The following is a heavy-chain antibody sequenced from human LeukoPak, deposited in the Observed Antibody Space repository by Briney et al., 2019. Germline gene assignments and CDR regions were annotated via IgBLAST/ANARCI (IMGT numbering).Heavy chain of an antibody. D-gene: IGHD3-22*01. J-gene: IGHJ4*02. CDR3: ARDYGGYYYFDY. CDR2: INPSGGST. V-gene: IGHV1-46*01. CDR1: GYTFTSYY. Sequence: ASVKVSCKASGYTFTSYYMHWVRQAPGQGLEWMGIINPSGGSTSYAQKFQGRVTMTRDMFTSTVYMELSSLRSEDTAVYYCARDYGGYYYFDYWGQGTLVTVSS.